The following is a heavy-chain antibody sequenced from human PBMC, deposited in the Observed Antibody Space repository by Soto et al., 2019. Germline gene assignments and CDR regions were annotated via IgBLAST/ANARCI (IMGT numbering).Heavy chain of an antibody. CDR2: ITGNAANT. J-gene: IGHJ4*02. CDR3: AKAARDCGGDCYSSYFDS. V-gene: IGHV3-23*01. Sequence: GGSLRLSCSASRFTFGGYAMSWVRQAPGKGLEWVSGITGNAANTVYADSVKGRFTISRDDSKNALYLQLNSLRAEDTAAYFCAKAARDCGGDCYSSYFDSWGQGALVTVSS. D-gene: IGHD2-21*02. CDR1: RFTFGGYA.